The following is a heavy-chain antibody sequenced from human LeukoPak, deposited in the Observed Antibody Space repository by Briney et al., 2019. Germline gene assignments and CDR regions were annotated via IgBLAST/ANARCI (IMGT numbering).Heavy chain of an antibody. V-gene: IGHV3-15*01. CDR1: GFSFSGAW. J-gene: IGHJ4*02. Sequence: PGGSLRLSCGASGFSFSGAWMSWVRQAPGKGLEWVARIKSKTYGETTDYAAPVKGRFTISRDDSKTTLFLQMDSLKTEDTAVYYCAIDDYFDTSGPSGADYFDYWGQGALVTVSS. D-gene: IGHD3-22*01. CDR2: IKSKTYGETT. CDR3: AIDDYFDTSGPSGADYFDY.